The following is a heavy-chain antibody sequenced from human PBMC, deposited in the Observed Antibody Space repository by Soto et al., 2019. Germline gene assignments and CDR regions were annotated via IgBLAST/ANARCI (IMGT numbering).Heavy chain of an antibody. V-gene: IGHV3-48*01. J-gene: IGHJ4*02. D-gene: IGHD6-19*01. Sequence: EVQLVESGGGLVQPGGSLRLSCAASGFTFSNYSMNWVRQAPGKGLEWVSYISSSSSTIYYADSVKGRFTISGDNAKNSLYLQMNSLRAADTAVYYCARDTGGAAYSSGWFGYWGQGTLVTVSS. CDR3: ARDTGGAAYSSGWFGY. CDR1: GFTFSNYS. CDR2: ISSSSSTI.